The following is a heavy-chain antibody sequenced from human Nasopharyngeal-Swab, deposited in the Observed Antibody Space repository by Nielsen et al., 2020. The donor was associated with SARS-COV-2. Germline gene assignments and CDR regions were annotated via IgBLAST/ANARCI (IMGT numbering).Heavy chain of an antibody. V-gene: IGHV3-7*01. Sequence: GGSLRLSCVASGFSFRSYWMTWVRQAPGQGLEWVANIKGDGSDEKYADSVKGRFTISRDNARDSLFLQMHSLSVEDTAVYFCARLHSTATTESWGQGTRVTVSS. D-gene: IGHD1-26*01. CDR3: ARLHSTATTES. CDR2: IKGDGSDE. CDR1: GFSFRSYW. J-gene: IGHJ5*02.